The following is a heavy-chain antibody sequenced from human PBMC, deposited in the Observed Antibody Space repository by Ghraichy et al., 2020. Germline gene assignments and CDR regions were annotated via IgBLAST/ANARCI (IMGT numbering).Heavy chain of an antibody. CDR1: GFTFGDYA. D-gene: IGHD2/OR15-2a*01. V-gene: IGHV3-49*04. CDR2: IRSKTYGATT. CDR3: SRDYFDGLYYYYYMDV. Sequence: GGSLRLSCAASGFTFGDYAMSWVRQAPGKGLEWVGFIRSKTYGATTEYAASVKGRFTIARDDSKSIAYLQMNSLKTEDTAVYYCSRDYFDGLYYYYYMDVWGKGTTVTVSS. J-gene: IGHJ6*03.